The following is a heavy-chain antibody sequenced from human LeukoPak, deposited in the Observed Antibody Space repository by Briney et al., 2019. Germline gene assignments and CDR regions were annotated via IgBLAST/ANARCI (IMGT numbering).Heavy chain of an antibody. CDR2: INTNTGNP. J-gene: IGHJ4*02. CDR1: GYTFTSYA. Sequence: APVKVSCKASGYTFTSYAMNWVRQAPGQGLEWMGWINTNTGNPTYAQGFTGRFVFSLDTSVSTAYLQISSLKAEDTAVYYCARAPPKGPIVVANDYWGQGTLVTVSS. V-gene: IGHV7-4-1*02. CDR3: ARAPPKGPIVVANDY. D-gene: IGHD3-22*01.